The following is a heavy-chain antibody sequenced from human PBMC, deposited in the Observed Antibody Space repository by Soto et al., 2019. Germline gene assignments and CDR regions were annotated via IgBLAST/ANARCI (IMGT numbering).Heavy chain of an antibody. V-gene: IGHV3-23*01. CDR1: GFTFSSYA. Sequence: GGSLRLSCAASGFTFSSYAMSWVRQAPGKGLEWVSAISGSGGSTYYADSVKGRFTISRDNSKNTLYLQMNSLRAEDTAVYYCAKDSAIFGVVIIHYYGMDVWGQGTTVTVSS. J-gene: IGHJ6*02. CDR2: ISGSGGST. CDR3: AKDSAIFGVVIIHYYGMDV. D-gene: IGHD3-3*01.